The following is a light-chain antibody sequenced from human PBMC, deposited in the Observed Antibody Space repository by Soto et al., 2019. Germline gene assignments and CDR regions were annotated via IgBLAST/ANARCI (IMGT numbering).Light chain of an antibody. V-gene: IGLV2-11*01. Sequence: QSALTQPRSVSGSPGQSVTISCTGTSSDVGGYNYVSWYQHHPGKAPKLVIYDVSKWPSGVPDRFSGSKSGNTASLTISGLQAEDEADYYCCSYAGSSLWVFGGETKLTVL. CDR2: DVS. CDR3: CSYAGSSLWV. CDR1: SSDVGGYNY. J-gene: IGLJ3*02.